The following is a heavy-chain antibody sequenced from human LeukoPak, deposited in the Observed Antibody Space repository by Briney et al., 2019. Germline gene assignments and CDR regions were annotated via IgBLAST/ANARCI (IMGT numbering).Heavy chain of an antibody. CDR2: INPNSGGT. CDR1: GYTFTGYY. D-gene: IGHD6-19*01. J-gene: IGHJ4*02. CDR3: ARDWKWLVFDY. Sequence: ASVKVSCKASGYTFTGYYMHWVRQAPGQGLEWMGRINPNSGGTNYAQKFQGRVTMTTDTSTSTAYMELRSLRSDDTAVYYCARDWKWLVFDYWGQGTLVTVSS. V-gene: IGHV1-2*06.